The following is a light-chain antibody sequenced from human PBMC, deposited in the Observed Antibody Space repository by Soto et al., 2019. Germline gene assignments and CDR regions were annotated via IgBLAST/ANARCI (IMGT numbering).Light chain of an antibody. Sequence: QSVLTQPPSVSAAPGQTVTISCAGSSSNIGSNYVSWYQHLPGTAPKLLIFDNTKRPSDIPDRFSGFKSGTSATLDIAGLQTGDEADYYCGTLDTILSAFYVFGTGTKLTVL. CDR3: GTLDTILSAFYV. V-gene: IGLV1-51*01. CDR2: DNT. CDR1: SSNIGSNY. J-gene: IGLJ1*01.